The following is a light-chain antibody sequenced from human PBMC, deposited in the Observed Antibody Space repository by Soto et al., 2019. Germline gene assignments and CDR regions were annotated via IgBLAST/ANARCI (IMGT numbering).Light chain of an antibody. Sequence: QSGLTQPPSVSAAPGQTVTISCSGSGSNIGNNFVSWYQQLPGAAPKLLIYDSDKRPSPISDRFSCSKSGTSATLGITGLQTGDEADYYCATWDTILSAAVFGGGXXXTXL. CDR3: ATWDTILSAAV. V-gene: IGLV1-51*01. CDR1: GSNIGNNF. J-gene: IGLJ3*02. CDR2: DSD.